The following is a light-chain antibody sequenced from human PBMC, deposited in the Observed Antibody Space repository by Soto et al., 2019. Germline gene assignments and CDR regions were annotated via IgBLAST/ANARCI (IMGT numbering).Light chain of an antibody. J-gene: IGLJ1*01. CDR2: GNS. V-gene: IGLV1-40*01. CDR3: QSNDSCLIGSNV. Sequence: QSVLTQPPSVSGAPGERVTISCTGGSSNIGAGYDVHWYQQLPGTAPKLLSYGNSNRPFGVPDRFSGSKSGTSASLAITGLQAEDEALYYCQSNDSCLIGSNVVVTGNEVTVL. CDR1: SSNIGAGYD.